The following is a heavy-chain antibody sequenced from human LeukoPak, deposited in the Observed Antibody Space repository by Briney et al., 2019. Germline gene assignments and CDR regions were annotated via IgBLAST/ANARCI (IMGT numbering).Heavy chain of an antibody. J-gene: IGHJ4*02. CDR1: GFTFSSYA. Sequence: GGSLRLSCAASGFTFSSYAMSWVRQAPGKGLEWVSAISGSGGSTYYADSVKGRFTISRDNSKNTLYLQMNSLRAEDTAVYYCAKDPKSSSGWPNPSDYWGQGTLVTVSS. V-gene: IGHV3-23*01. CDR2: ISGSGGST. D-gene: IGHD6-19*01. CDR3: AKDPKSSSGWPNPSDY.